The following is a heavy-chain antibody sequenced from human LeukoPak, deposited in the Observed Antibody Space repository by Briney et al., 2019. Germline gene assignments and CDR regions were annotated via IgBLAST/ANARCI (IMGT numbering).Heavy chain of an antibody. V-gene: IGHV3-7*01. D-gene: IGHD2-21*02. CDR3: ARDQVGGHYQF. CDR1: GFTFSDYW. J-gene: IGHJ4*02. Sequence: GGSLRLSCAASGFTFSDYWMTWVRQAPGKGPEWVANIREDGRKAYYVDSVMGRFTISRDNVKNSLYLQMNYLRAEDTAVYYCARDQVGGHYQFWGQGALVAASS. CDR2: IREDGRKA.